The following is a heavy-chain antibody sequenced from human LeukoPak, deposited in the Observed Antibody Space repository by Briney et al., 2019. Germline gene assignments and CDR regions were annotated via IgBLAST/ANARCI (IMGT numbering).Heavy chain of an antibody. CDR1: GFTFSSYE. D-gene: IGHD3-22*01. CDR2: ISSSGSTI. V-gene: IGHV3-48*03. CDR3: ARDERYYDSSGYQPFLDY. Sequence: PGGSLRLSCTASGFTFSSYEMNWVRQAPGKGLEWVSYISSSGSTIYYADSVKGRFTISRDNAKNSLYLLMNSLRAEDTALYYCARDERYYDSSGYQPFLDYWGQGTLVTVSS. J-gene: IGHJ4*02.